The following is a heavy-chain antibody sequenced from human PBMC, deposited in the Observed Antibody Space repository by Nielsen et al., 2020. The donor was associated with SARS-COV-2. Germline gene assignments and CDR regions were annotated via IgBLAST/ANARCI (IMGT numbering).Heavy chain of an antibody. CDR3: ARDHYGSGSPSAWGYYYYGMDV. J-gene: IGHJ6*02. V-gene: IGHV1-18*01. D-gene: IGHD3-10*01. Sequence: ASVKVSCKASGYTFTSYGISWVRQAPGQGLEWMGWISAYNGNTNYAQKLQGRVTMTTDTSTSTAYMELRSLRSDDTAVYYCARDHYGSGSPSAWGYYYYGMDVWGQGTTVTVSS. CDR2: ISAYNGNT. CDR1: GYTFTSYG.